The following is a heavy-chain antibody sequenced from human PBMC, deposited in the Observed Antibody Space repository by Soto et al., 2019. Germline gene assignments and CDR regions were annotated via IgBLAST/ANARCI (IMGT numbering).Heavy chain of an antibody. J-gene: IGHJ4*01. CDR2: IYDSGGS. CDR3: AGRSGPGFDY. Sequence: SETLSLTCAFTCSSISSYYCSWIRQSPGRGLQLIGYIYDSGGSNYTPASKSRVTISVDTSTTQCSLKLSSVAAADIAVYHCAGRSGPGFDYSGHGILVTVSS. CDR1: CSSISSYY. V-gene: IGHV4-59*12.